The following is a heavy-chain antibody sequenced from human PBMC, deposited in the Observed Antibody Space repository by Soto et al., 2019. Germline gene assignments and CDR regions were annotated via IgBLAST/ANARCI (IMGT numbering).Heavy chain of an antibody. D-gene: IGHD3-10*01. Sequence: EVQPLESGGGLVQPGGSLRLSCAASGFTFSSYAMSWVRQAPGKGLEWVSAISGSGGSTYYADSVKGRFTISRDNSKNTLYLQMNSLRAEDTAVYYCAKDYYYGSGSYWNYFDYWGQGTLVTVSS. V-gene: IGHV3-23*01. J-gene: IGHJ4*02. CDR1: GFTFSSYA. CDR3: AKDYYYGSGSYWNYFDY. CDR2: ISGSGGST.